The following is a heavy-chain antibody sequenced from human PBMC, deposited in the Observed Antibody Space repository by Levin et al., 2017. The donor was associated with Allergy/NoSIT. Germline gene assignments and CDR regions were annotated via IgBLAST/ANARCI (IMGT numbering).Heavy chain of an antibody. V-gene: IGHV3-7*01. CDR2: INQRGNEK. D-gene: IGHD2-2*01. CDR3: ARDGVAPGVYFDS. CDR1: GFTFSDYW. J-gene: IGHJ4*02. Sequence: ASVKVSCAASGFTFSDYWMNWVRQAPGKGLEWVANINQRGNEKYYVDSVKGRFTISRDNPKNSLDLQMNTLRAEDTAVYYCARDGVAPGVYFDSWGQGVLVIVSS.